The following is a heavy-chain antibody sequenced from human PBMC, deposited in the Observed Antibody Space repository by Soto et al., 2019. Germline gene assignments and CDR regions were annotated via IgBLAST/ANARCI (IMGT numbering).Heavy chain of an antibody. CDR3: ASPEYSSPFYHL. CDR1: GCTCRGYI. V-gene: IGHV3-21*01. CDR2: ISSSSSYI. D-gene: IGHD6-6*01. J-gene: IGHJ5*02. Sequence: GGSTRLPSAASGCTCRGYIRNWVRQATGKGLEWVSSISSSSSYIYYADSVKGRFTISRDNANNSLCLQMRGQRAEDTAVYYSASPEYSSPFYHLWGQGTLVTGSA.